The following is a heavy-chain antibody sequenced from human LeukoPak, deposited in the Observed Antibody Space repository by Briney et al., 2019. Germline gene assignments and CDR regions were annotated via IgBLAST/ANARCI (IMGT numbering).Heavy chain of an antibody. Sequence: ASVKVSCKASGGTFSSYAISWVRQAPGQGLEWMGGIIPIFGTANYAQKFQGRVTITADGSTSTAYMELSSLRSEGTAVYYCARAGIAAAGTLDYWGQGTLVTVSS. CDR3: ARAGIAAAGTLDY. J-gene: IGHJ4*02. CDR1: GGTFSSYA. V-gene: IGHV1-69*13. D-gene: IGHD6-13*01. CDR2: IIPIFGTA.